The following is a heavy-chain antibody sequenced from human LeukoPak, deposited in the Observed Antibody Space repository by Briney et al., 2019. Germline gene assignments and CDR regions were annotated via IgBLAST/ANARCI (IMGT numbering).Heavy chain of an antibody. V-gene: IGHV4-59*07. Sequence: SDILSLTCSVSGVSISTSYWTWIRQPPGKGLQWIGHMSYSGTTKYNPFLKSRVTMSVDTSKNQFSLELTSVTAADTAVYYCARWNYYMDVWGKGTSVTISS. CDR2: MSYSGTT. D-gene: IGHD5-12*01. CDR1: GVSISTSY. CDR3: ARWNYYMDV. J-gene: IGHJ6*03.